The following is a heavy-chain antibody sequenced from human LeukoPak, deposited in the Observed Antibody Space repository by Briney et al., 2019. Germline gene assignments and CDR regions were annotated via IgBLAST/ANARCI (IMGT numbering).Heavy chain of an antibody. J-gene: IGHJ4*02. CDR3: ARLRLRYQLLMPTPLSLFDY. Sequence: SQTLSFTCTVSGGSISSGSYYWSWIRQPAGKGLEWIGRIYTSGSTNYNPSLKSRVTISVDTSKNQFSLKLSSVTAADTAVYYCARLRLRYQLLMPTPLSLFDYWGQGTLVTVSS. CDR2: IYTSGST. V-gene: IGHV4-61*02. D-gene: IGHD2-2*01. CDR1: GGSISSGSYY.